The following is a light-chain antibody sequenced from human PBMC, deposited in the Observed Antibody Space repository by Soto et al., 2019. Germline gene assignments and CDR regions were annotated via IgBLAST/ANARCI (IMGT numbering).Light chain of an antibody. CDR3: QHARSFPIT. CDR2: AAS. Sequence: DIQMTQSPSSLSASVGDRVTLTCRASQNIDKWIAWYQQKTGKAPKLLIYAASSLRGGVPSRFSGSGSGTDFTLTISSMQPEDFATYACQHARSFPITFGQGTQLEIK. V-gene: IGKV1-12*01. CDR1: QNIDKW. J-gene: IGKJ5*01.